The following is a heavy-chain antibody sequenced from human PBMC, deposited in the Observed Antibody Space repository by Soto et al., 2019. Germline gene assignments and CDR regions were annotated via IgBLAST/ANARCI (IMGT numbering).Heavy chain of an antibody. CDR3: ARSAISSSGGLIGPFDY. Sequence: QVQLAQSGAEERKPGASVKVSCEATGYTFTAYAMHWVRQAPGQRLEWMGWINPATGNTKYSQKFQGRLTITSETFANFVSMELRSPTSEDTAMYYCARSAISSSGGLIGPFDYWGQGTLLTVSS. D-gene: IGHD3-16*02. V-gene: IGHV1-3*05. CDR1: GYTFTAYA. J-gene: IGHJ4*02. CDR2: INPATGNT.